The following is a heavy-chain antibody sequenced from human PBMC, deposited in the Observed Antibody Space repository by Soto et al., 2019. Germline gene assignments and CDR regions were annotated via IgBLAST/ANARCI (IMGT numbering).Heavy chain of an antibody. V-gene: IGHV3-15*01. CDR3: LTESLDY. CDR1: GFAFSSAW. CDR2: IKSKSDGGTT. J-gene: IGHJ4*02. Sequence: GGSLRLSCAASGFAFSSAWLTWVRQPPGKGLEWVGRIKSKSDGGTTDYAAPVKGRFTISRDDSENTLYLQMDSLKVEDTAVYYCLTESLDYWGQGTLVTVSS. D-gene: IGHD3-10*01.